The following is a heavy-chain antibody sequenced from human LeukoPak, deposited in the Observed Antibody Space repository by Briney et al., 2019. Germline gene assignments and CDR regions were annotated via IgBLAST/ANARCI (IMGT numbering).Heavy chain of an antibody. Sequence: SETLSLTCAVYGGSFSGYYWSWIRQPPGKGLEWIGEINHSGSTNYNPSLKSRVTISVDTSKNQFSLKLSSVTAADTAVYYCSRALRYFDRSQDYWGQGTLVTVSS. D-gene: IGHD3-9*01. CDR3: SRALRYFDRSQDY. J-gene: IGHJ4*02. CDR2: INHSGST. CDR1: GGSFSGYY. V-gene: IGHV4-34*01.